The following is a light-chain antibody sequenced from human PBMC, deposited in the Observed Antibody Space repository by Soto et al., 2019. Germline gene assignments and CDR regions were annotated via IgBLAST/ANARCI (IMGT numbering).Light chain of an antibody. CDR2: EVN. V-gene: IGLV2-14*01. CDR1: SDDVGGYNY. Sequence: QSVLTQPASVSGSPGQSITISCTGTSDDVGGYNYVSWYQQHPGKAPKLMIFEVNNRPSGVSNRFSGSKSGTSASLAITGLQAEDEADYYCQSYDSSLSGSVFGSGTKLTVL. CDR3: QSYDSSLSGSV. J-gene: IGLJ1*01.